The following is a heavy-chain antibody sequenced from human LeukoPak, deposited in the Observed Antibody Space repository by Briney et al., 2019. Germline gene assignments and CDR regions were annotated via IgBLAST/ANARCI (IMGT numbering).Heavy chain of an antibody. V-gene: IGHV4-4*07. Sequence: SETLSLTCSVSADSLTMYYWTWIRQPPGKGLEWIGRIHTSGTTNYNPSLKSRVTMSVDTSKNQFSLKLSSVTAADTAVYYCARDTYYYDSSGYHRFDYWGQGTLVTVSS. D-gene: IGHD3-22*01. CDR3: ARDTYYYDSSGYHRFDY. J-gene: IGHJ4*02. CDR1: ADSLTMYY. CDR2: IHTSGTT.